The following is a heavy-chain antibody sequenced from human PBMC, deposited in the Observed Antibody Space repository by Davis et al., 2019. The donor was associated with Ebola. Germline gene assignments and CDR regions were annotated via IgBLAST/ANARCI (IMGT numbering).Heavy chain of an antibody. CDR3: SSPHYDSSGYYFDY. V-gene: IGHV1-69*04. Sequence: SVKVSCKASGGTFSSYAISWVRQAPGQGLEWMGRIIPILGIANYAQKFQGRVTITADKSTSTAYIELSSLRSEDTAVYYCSSPHYDSSGYYFDYWGQGTLVTVSS. CDR2: IIPILGIA. J-gene: IGHJ4*02. CDR1: GGTFSSYA. D-gene: IGHD3-22*01.